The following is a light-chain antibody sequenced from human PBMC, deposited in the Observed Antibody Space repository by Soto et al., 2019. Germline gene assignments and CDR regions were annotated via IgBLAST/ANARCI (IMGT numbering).Light chain of an antibody. CDR2: AAS. V-gene: IGKV1-39*01. CDR1: QSISSY. CDR3: QQSYTTLMYT. Sequence: DMQMTQSPSSLSASVGDRVTITCRASQSISSYLNWYQQKPGKAPKLLIYAASSLQSGVPSRFSGSASGPDFTLTISSLQPEDFANYYSQQSYTTLMYTFGQGTKVDIK. J-gene: IGKJ2*01.